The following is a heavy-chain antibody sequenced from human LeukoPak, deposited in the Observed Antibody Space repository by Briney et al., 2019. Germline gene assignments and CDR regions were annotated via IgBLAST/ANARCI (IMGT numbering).Heavy chain of an antibody. V-gene: IGHV3-30*18. Sequence: GGSLRLSCAASGFTFSSHGIHWVRQAPGKGLEWVAVVSSDGGTTYYADSVKGRFTISRDNSKNTLYLQMNSLRGEDTAICYCTKESATGSRYSFDYWGQGTLVTVSS. D-gene: IGHD2-15*01. CDR1: GFTFSSHG. J-gene: IGHJ4*02. CDR3: TKESATGSRYSFDY. CDR2: VSSDGGTT.